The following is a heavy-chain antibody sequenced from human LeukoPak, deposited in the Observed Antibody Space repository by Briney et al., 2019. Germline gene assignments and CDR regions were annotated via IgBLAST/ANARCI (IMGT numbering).Heavy chain of an antibody. CDR3: ARHQADYYGSGSYNYP. V-gene: IGHV5-51*01. CDR1: GYSFTSYW. CDR2: IYPGDSDT. Sequence: GESLKISCKGSGYSFTSYWIGWVRQMPGKGLEWMGIIYPGDSDTRYSPSFQGQVTISADKSISTAYLQWSSLKASDTAMYYCARHQADYYGSGSYNYPWGQGTMVTVSS. D-gene: IGHD3-10*01. J-gene: IGHJ5*02.